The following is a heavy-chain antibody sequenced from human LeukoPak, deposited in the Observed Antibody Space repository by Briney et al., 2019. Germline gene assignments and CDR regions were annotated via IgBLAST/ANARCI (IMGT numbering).Heavy chain of an antibody. D-gene: IGHD2-2*01. CDR1: GFTFDDYA. Sequence: PGGSLRLSCAASGFTFDDYAMHWVRQAPGKGLEWVSGISWNSGSIGYADSVKGRFTISRDNAKNSLYLQMDSLRAEDTALYYCAREVPGAMNAFDIWGQGTMVTVSS. V-gene: IGHV3-9*01. J-gene: IGHJ3*02. CDR2: ISWNSGSI. CDR3: AREVPGAMNAFDI.